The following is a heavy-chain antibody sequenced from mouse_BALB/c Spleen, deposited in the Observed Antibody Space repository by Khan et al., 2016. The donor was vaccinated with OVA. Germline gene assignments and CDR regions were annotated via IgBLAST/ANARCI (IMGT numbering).Heavy chain of an antibody. V-gene: IGHV1-63*02. CDR3: ASRGAARATWDYFDY. D-gene: IGHD3-1*01. CDR2: IYPGGGYT. Sequence: VQLQQSGTELVRPGTSVKMSCKAAGYTFTNFWIGWVKQRPGHGLEWIGDIYPGGGYTNYNEKFKGKATLTADTSSSTAYMQLSSLTAEDSAIDYCASRGAARATWDYFDYCGQGTTLTVSS. J-gene: IGHJ2*01. CDR1: GYTFTNFW.